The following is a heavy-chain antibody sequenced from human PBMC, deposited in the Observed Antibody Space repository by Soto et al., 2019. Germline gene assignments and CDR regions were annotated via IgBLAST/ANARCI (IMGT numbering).Heavy chain of an antibody. CDR1: GYTFTGYQ. V-gene: IGHV1-2*02. J-gene: IGHJ4*02. Sequence: GASVKVSCKASGYTFTGYQMHWVRQAPGQGLEWMGWFNPNSGGTNYAQKFQGRVTMTGDTSISTAYMELNRLTSDDTAVYFCARGRTIVSPGNWGQGTLVTVSS. CDR3: ARGRTIVSPGN. D-gene: IGHD2-21*01. CDR2: FNPNSGGT.